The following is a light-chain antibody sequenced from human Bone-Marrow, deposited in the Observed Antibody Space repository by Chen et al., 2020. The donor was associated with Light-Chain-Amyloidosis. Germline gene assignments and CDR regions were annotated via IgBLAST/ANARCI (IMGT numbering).Light chain of an antibody. CDR1: SSDVGGYNY. CDR2: EVS. V-gene: IGLV2-8*01. J-gene: IGLJ2*01. Sequence: SALTQPPSASGSPGQSVPIPCTGTSSDVGGYNYVSWYQQHPGKAPKLMIYEVSKRPSGVPDRFSGSKSGNTASLTVSGLQAEDEADYYCSSYAGSNNLVFGGGTKLTVL. CDR3: SSYAGSNNLV.